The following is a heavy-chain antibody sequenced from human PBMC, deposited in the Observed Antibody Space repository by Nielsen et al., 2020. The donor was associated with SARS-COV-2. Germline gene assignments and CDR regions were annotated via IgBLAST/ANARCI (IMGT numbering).Heavy chain of an antibody. CDR1: GFTFSSYG. D-gene: IGHD5-18*01. J-gene: IGHJ4*02. CDR2: IWYDGSNK. Sequence: GESLKISCAASGFTFSSYGMHWVRQAPGKGLEWVAVIWYDGSNKYYADSVKGRFTISRDNAKNSLYLQMNSLRAEDTAVYYCAAPRAAMLYWGQGTLVTVSS. CDR3: AAPRAAMLY. V-gene: IGHV3-33*03.